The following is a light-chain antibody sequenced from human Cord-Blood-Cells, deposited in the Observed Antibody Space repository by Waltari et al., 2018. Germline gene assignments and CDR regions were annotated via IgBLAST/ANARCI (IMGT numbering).Light chain of an antibody. V-gene: IGKV4-1*01. CDR2: WAS. CDR3: QQYYSTPWT. Sequence: DIVMTQSPDSLAVSLGERDTITCKYSQSVLYSSHNKNYLAWYQQKPGQPTKLPIYWASTRESGVPYRFSGSGSGTDFTLTISSLQAEDVAVYYCQQYYSTPWTFGQGTKVEIK. J-gene: IGKJ1*01. CDR1: QSVLYSSHNKNY.